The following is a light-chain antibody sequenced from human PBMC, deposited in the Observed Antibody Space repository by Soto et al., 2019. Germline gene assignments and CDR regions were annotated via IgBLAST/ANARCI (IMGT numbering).Light chain of an antibody. CDR2: TAT. V-gene: IGKV1-5*03. CDR3: QQYNCSPGT. J-gene: IGKJ1*01. CDR1: RTIASW. Sequence: DIQMTQSPATLSVSALEIATTSVLASRTIASWLAWYHQRPGTPPHLLIYTATSFASGVPWSISGSSSTKDFTLTINLLSPDDFANYYQQQYNCSPGTFGQGTKVDIK.